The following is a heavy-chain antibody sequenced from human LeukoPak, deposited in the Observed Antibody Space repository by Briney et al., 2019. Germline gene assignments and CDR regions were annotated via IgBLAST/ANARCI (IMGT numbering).Heavy chain of an antibody. CDR3: ARDREHDYGDYVFDY. V-gene: IGHV4-59*01. J-gene: IGHJ4*02. D-gene: IGHD4-17*01. CDR1: GVSFSGYY. Sequence: SETLSLTCAVYGVSFSGYYWSWIRQPPGKGLEWIGYIHYSGSTNYNPSLKSRVTISVDTSKNQFSLKLSSVTAADTAVYYCARDREHDYGDYVFDYWGQGTLVTVSS. CDR2: IHYSGST.